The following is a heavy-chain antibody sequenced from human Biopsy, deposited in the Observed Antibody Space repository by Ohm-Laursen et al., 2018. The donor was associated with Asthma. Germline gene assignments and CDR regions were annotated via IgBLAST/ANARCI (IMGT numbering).Heavy chain of an antibody. CDR2: MYHSGSP. CDR3: VKHQYSSSWSTFDY. D-gene: IGHD3-22*01. V-gene: IGHV4-39*01. J-gene: IGHJ4*02. Sequence: GTLSLTCTVSGGSITSSSYYWGWIRQPPGKGMEWIGSMYHSGSPYYHPSLKSRATISVDTSKNQLSLKMSSVTAADTAVYFCVKHQYSSSWSTFDYWGQGALVTVSS. CDR1: GGSITSSSYY.